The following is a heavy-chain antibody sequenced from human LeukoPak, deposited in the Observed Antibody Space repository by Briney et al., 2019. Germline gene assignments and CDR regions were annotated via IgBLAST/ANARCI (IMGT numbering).Heavy chain of an antibody. D-gene: IGHD2-2*02. CDR3: ARGVVPAAIGYYYYYMDV. CDR2: IIPIFGTA. V-gene: IGHV1-69*13. Sequence: SVKVSCKASGGTFSSYAISWVRQAPGQGLEWMGGIIPIFGTANCAQKFQGRVTITADESTSTAYMELSSLRSEDTAVYYCARGVVPAAIGYYYYYMDVWGKGTTVTVSS. CDR1: GGTFSSYA. J-gene: IGHJ6*03.